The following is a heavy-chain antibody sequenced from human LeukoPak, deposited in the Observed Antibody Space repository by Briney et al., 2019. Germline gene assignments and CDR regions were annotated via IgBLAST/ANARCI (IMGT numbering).Heavy chain of an antibody. CDR1: RFTFSSCG. CDR3: AKARVGAIRDIDY. CDR2: ILFDGSNQ. J-gene: IGHJ4*02. Sequence: GGSLRLSCAASRFTFSSCGIHWVRQAPGKGLEWVAFILFDGSNQYYGDSVKGRFTISRDNSKNTLYLQMNSLRAEDTAVYFCAKARVGAIRDIDYWGQGTLVTVSS. V-gene: IGHV3-30*02. D-gene: IGHD1-26*01.